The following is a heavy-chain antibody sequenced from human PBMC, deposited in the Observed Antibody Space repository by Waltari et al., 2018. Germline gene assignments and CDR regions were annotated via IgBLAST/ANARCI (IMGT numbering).Heavy chain of an antibody. V-gene: IGHV3-33*01. Sequence: QVQLVESGGGVVQPGRSLRLSCAASGFTFSSYGMHWVRQAPGKGLEWVAVIWYDGSKKYYADAVKGRFTISRDNSKNTLYRQMNSLRAEDTAVYYCARELWRYCSGGSCYSDYWGQGTLVTVSS. J-gene: IGHJ4*02. CDR1: GFTFSSYG. CDR2: IWYDGSKK. CDR3: ARELWRYCSGGSCYSDY. D-gene: IGHD2-15*01.